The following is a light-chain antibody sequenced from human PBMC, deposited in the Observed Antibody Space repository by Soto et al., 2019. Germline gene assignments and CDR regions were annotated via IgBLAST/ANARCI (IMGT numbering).Light chain of an antibody. CDR2: AAS. V-gene: IGKV1-17*01. J-gene: IGKJ2*02. CDR3: LQHNSYPRT. Sequence: DIQMTQSPSSLSASVGDRVTITCRASQGIRNDVGWYQQKAGKAPKRLLSAASNLQRGVPSRFSGSGSGTEFTLTISRLQPEDFATDYCLQHNSYPRTFGQGTRLEIK. CDR1: QGIRND.